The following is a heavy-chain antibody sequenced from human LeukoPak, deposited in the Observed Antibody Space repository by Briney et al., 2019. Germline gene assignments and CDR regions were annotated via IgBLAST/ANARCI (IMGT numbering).Heavy chain of an antibody. Sequence: SETLSLTCTVSGGSIDCYYWSWLRQPPGKGLEGCGYLYYTGSTEYHPSLKSRVTISLDTSKNQFSLKLTSVTAADTAVYYCARVYQSAEYYFDYWGQGNLVSVSS. J-gene: IGHJ4*02. CDR2: LYYTGST. D-gene: IGHD2-2*01. CDR1: GGSIDCYY. CDR3: ARVYQSAEYYFDY. V-gene: IGHV4-59*01.